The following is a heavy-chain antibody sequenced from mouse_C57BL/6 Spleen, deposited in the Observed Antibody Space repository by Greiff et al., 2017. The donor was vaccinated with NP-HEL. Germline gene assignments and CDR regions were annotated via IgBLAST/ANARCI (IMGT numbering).Heavy chain of an antibody. CDR1: GYSFTGYY. V-gene: IGHV1-42*01. D-gene: IGHD1-1*01. CDR2: INPSTGGT. Sequence: VQPQQSGPELVKPGASVKISCKASGYSFTGYYMNWVKQSPEKSLEWIGEINPSTGGTTYNQKFKAKATLTVDKSSSTAYMQLKSLASEDSAVYCCGRNYGADYWGQGTSVTVSS. CDR3: GRNYGADY. J-gene: IGHJ4*01.